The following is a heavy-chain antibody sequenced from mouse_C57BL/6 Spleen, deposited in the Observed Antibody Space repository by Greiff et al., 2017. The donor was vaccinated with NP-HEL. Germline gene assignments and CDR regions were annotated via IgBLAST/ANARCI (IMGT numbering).Heavy chain of an antibody. CDR3: ARSGDWFAD. CDR2: IDPSDSYT. Sequence: VQLQQPGAELVMPGASVKLSCKASGYTFTSYWMHWVKQRPGQGLEWIGEIDPSDSYTNYNQKFKGKSTLTVDKSSSTAYMQLSSLTSEDSAVYYCARSGDWFADWGKGTLVTVSA. CDR1: GYTFTSYW. V-gene: IGHV1-69*01. D-gene: IGHD3-1*01. J-gene: IGHJ3*01.